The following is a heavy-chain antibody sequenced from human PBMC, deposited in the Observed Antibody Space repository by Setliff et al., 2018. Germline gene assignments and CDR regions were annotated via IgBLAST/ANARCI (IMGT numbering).Heavy chain of an antibody. CDR2: INHTGST. D-gene: IGHD2-2*01. Sequence: NPSETLSLTCAVYGGSFSGYYWSWIRQPPGKGLEWIGEINHTGSTNYSPSLKSRVTISVDTSKNQFSLKLTSVTAADTAVYYCARGYCSSPSCFFAGWFDPWGQGTLVTV. V-gene: IGHV4-34*01. CDR3: ARGYCSSPSCFFAGWFDP. J-gene: IGHJ5*02. CDR1: GGSFSGYY.